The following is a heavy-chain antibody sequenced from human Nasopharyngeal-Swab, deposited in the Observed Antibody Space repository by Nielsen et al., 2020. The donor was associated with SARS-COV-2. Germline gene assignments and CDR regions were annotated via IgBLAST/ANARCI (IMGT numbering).Heavy chain of an antibody. CDR3: AVGKIAAGDYYYYYGMDV. J-gene: IGHJ6*02. Sequence: ASVKVSCKASGYTFTSYAMHWVRQAPGRRLEWMGWINAGNGNTKYSQKFQGRVTITRDTSASTAYMELSSLRSEDTAVYYCAVGKIAAGDYYYYYGMDVWGQGTTVTVSS. D-gene: IGHD6-13*01. CDR1: GYTFTSYA. CDR2: INAGNGNT. V-gene: IGHV1-3*01.